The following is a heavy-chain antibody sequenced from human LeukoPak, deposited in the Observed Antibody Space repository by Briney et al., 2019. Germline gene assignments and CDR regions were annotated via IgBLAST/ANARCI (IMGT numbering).Heavy chain of an antibody. CDR2: ISSSGSTI. D-gene: IGHD6-13*01. CDR3: ARGYSALDY. Sequence: PGGSLRLSCAASGFSFSNYEMNWVRQAPGKGLEWVSYISSSGSTIYYPDSVKGRFTISRDNAKNSLYLQMNRLRAEDTAVYYCARGYSALDYWGQGTLVTVSS. CDR1: GFSFSNYE. J-gene: IGHJ4*02. V-gene: IGHV3-48*03.